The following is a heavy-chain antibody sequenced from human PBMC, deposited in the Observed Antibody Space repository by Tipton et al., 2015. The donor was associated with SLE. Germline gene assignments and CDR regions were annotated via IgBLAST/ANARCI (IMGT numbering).Heavy chain of an antibody. Sequence: SLRLSCAASGFSFSSYGMSWVRQAPGKGLEWVSAISGSGDDPYYADSVKGRFTISRDNSKNTLYLQMNSLRAEDTAVYYCAKDAEQLALGYFQHWGQGTLVTVSS. CDR3: AKDAEQLALGYFQH. V-gene: IGHV3-23*01. CDR1: GFSFSSYG. J-gene: IGHJ1*01. D-gene: IGHD6-6*01. CDR2: ISGSGDDP.